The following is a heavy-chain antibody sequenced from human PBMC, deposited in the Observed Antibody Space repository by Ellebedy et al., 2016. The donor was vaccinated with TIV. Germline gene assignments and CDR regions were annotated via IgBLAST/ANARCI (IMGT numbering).Heavy chain of an antibody. Sequence: GGSLRLSCAASGFTFSSYSMNWVRQAPGKGLEWVSYISSSSSTIYYADSVKGRFTISRDNSKNTLYLQMNSLRAEDTAVYYCASGYSRDLFDYWGQGALVTVSS. D-gene: IGHD6-13*01. CDR1: GFTFSSYS. CDR3: ASGYSRDLFDY. J-gene: IGHJ4*02. CDR2: ISSSSSTI. V-gene: IGHV3-48*01.